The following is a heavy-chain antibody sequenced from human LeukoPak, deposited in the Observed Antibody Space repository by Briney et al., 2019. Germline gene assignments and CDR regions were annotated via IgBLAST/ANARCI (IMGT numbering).Heavy chain of an antibody. D-gene: IGHD1-26*01. Sequence: GGSLRLSCTGSGFTFSSYWMCWVRQAPGKGLEWVANIRQGGDLKHYVDSVRGRFTISRDNAENSLYLQMNSLRAEDTAIYYCAREIVGTIKSYFDYWGQGTLVTASS. CDR3: AREIVGTIKSYFDY. CDR2: IRQGGDLK. CDR1: GFTFSSYW. V-gene: IGHV3-7*01. J-gene: IGHJ4*02.